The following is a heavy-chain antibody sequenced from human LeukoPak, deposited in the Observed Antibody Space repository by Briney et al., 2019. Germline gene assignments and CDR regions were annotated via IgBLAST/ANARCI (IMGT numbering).Heavy chain of an antibody. Sequence: GGSLRLSCAASGFTFDDYAMHWVRQGPGKGLEWVSLISGDGDSTYYADSVKGRFTISRDYSKNSLYLQMNSLRTEDTAFYYCAKDNTHIGELFQHWGQGTLVTVSS. J-gene: IGHJ1*01. CDR1: GFTFDDYA. V-gene: IGHV3-43*02. D-gene: IGHD5-12*01. CDR2: ISGDGDST. CDR3: AKDNTHIGELFQH.